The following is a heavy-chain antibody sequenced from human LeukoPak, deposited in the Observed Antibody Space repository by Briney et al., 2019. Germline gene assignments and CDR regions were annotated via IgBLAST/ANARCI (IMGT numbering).Heavy chain of an antibody. J-gene: IGHJ4*02. Sequence: GSLRLSCAASGFSFSSNDMNWVRQAPGKGLEWVSSITSSGSTVYYADSLKGRFTISRDNAKNSLYLQMNSLRAEDTAVYYCARSPLDEGFDYWGQGTLVTVSS. CDR3: ARSPLDEGFDY. CDR2: ITSSGSTV. V-gene: IGHV3-48*03. CDR1: GFSFSSND. D-gene: IGHD3/OR15-3a*01.